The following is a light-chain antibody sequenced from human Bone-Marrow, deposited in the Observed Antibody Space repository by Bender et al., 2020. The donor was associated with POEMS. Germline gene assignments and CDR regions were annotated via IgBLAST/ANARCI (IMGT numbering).Light chain of an antibody. Sequence: QSALTQPASVSGSPGQSITISCTGTSSDVGSYNLVSWYQQHPGKAPKLMIYDINKRPSGVLDRFSGSKSGNTASLTVSGLQADDEGDYYCQSSDRSPSGAVFGGGTRLTVL. CDR3: QSSDRSPSGAV. J-gene: IGLJ3*02. CDR2: DIN. V-gene: IGLV2-14*02. CDR1: SSDVGSYNL.